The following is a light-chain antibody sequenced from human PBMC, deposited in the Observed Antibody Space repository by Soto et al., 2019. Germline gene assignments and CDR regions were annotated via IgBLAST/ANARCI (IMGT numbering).Light chain of an antibody. CDR1: SSDVGAYTS. CDR2: EVS. J-gene: IGLJ1*01. CDR3: SSYTSDNRDYV. Sequence: QSVLTQPASVSGSPGQSITISCTGSSSDVGAYTSVSWYQQHPGKAPKLMIYEVSNRPSGVSRRFSGSKSGNTASLTISGPQAEDEAHYYCSSYTSDNRDYVFGTGTKV. V-gene: IGLV2-14*01.